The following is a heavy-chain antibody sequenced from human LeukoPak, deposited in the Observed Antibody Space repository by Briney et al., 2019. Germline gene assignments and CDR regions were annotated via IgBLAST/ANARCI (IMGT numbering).Heavy chain of an antibody. V-gene: IGHV3-48*04. CDR1: GFTFSSYS. CDR3: ASAYYYDSSGSGNY. Sequence: GGSLRLSCAASGFTFSSYSMNWVRQAPGKGLEWVSYISSSSSTIYYADSVKGRFTISRDNAKNSLYLQMNSLRAEDTAVYYCASAYYYDSSGSGNYWGQGTLVTVSS. J-gene: IGHJ4*02. CDR2: ISSSSSTI. D-gene: IGHD3-22*01.